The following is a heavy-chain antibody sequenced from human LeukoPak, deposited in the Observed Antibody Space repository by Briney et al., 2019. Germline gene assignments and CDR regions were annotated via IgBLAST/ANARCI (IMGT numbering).Heavy chain of an antibody. V-gene: IGHV3-21*01. D-gene: IGHD5-24*01. CDR1: GFTFSTYS. CDR2: ITSSSSYI. Sequence: GSLRLSCAAPGFTFSTYSMNWVRQAPGKGLEWVSSITSSSSYIYYADSVKGRFTISRDNAQNSLYLQMHSLRGEDTAVYYCARDRDGYTFDIWGQGTMVTVSS. J-gene: IGHJ3*02. CDR3: ARDRDGYTFDI.